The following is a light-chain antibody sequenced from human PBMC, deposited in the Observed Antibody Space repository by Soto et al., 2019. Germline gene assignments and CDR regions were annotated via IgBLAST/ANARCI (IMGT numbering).Light chain of an antibody. CDR3: CSYAGSSTFYV. J-gene: IGLJ1*01. CDR1: SSDVGSYNL. CDR2: EGS. Sequence: SVLTQPASVSGSPGRSITISCTGTSSDVGSYNLVSWYQQHPGKAPKLMIYEGSKRPSGVPNRFSGSKSGNTASLTISGLQAEDEADYYCCSYAGSSTFYVFGTGTKVTVL. V-gene: IGLV2-23*01.